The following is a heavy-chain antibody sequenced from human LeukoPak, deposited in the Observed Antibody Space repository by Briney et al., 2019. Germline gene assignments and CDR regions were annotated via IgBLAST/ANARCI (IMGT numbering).Heavy chain of an antibody. D-gene: IGHD2-2*01. CDR2: IYSDGST. CDR1: GFTVSSNY. J-gene: IGHJ4*02. CDR3: AREGHCSSSSCPGGYYFDY. Sequence: GGSLRLSCAASGFTVSSNYMSWVRQAPGKGLEWVSVIYSDGSTKYADSVKGRFTISRDNSKNTVYLQMNSLRAEDTAVYYCAREGHCSSSSCPGGYYFDYWGQGTLVTVSS. V-gene: IGHV3-66*01.